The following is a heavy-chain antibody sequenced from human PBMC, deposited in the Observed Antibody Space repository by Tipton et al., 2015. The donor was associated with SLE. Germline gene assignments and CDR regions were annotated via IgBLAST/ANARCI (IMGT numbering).Heavy chain of an antibody. CDR1: GGSISTYY. Sequence: TLSLTCTVSGGSISTYYWSWIRQPPGKGLEWIGYVHNSGSSNYNPSLKSRVTFSVDTSKNQVSPKLTSVTAADTALYYCVRYMTKVTPYNYYGLDVWGQGTTVIVSS. CDR3: VRYMTKVTPYNYYGLDV. CDR2: VHNSGSS. J-gene: IGHJ6*02. V-gene: IGHV4-59*08. D-gene: IGHD4-17*01.